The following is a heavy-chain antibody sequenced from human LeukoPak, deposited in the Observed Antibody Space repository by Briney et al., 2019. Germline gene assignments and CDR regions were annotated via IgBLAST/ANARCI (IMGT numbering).Heavy chain of an antibody. V-gene: IGHV4-30-4*01. CDR1: GGSIRSGDYC. J-gene: IGHJ4*02. CDR3: ARERQLPLYYFDY. CDR2: IYYSGST. D-gene: IGHD1-1*01. Sequence: SETLSLTCTVSGGSIRSGDYCWSWIRQPPGKGLEWIGYIYYSGSTYYNPSLKSRVTISADTSKNQFSLKLSSVTAADTAVYYCARERQLPLYYFDYWGQGTLVTVSS.